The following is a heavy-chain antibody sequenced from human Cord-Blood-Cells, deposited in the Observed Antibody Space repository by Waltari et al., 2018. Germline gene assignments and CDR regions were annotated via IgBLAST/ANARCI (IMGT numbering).Heavy chain of an antibody. CDR3: ARDGTPTYDILTGYYYYYGMDV. J-gene: IGHJ6*02. D-gene: IGHD3-9*01. CDR1: GFTFSSYS. CDR2: ISSSSSYI. V-gene: IGHV3-21*01. Sequence: EVQLLVSGGGLVKPGGSLRLSCAASGFTFSSYSMHWVRAAPGKGLEWVSSISSSSSYIYYADSVKGRFTISRDNAKNSLYLQMNSLRAEDTAVYYCARDGTPTYDILTGYYYYYGMDVWGQGTTVTVSS.